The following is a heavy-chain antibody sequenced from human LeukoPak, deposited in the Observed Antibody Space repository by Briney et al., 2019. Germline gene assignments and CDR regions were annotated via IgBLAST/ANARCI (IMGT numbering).Heavy chain of an antibody. D-gene: IGHD1-26*01. V-gene: IGHV4-39*07. CDR1: GGSISSSSYY. J-gene: IGHJ4*02. CDR3: ARGGYSGSYPIDY. CDR2: IYYSGST. Sequence: PSETLSLTCTVSGGSISSSSYYWGWIRQPPGKGLEWIGSIYYSGSTYYNPSLKSRVTMSVDTSKNQFSLKLSSVTAADTAVYYCARGGYSGSYPIDYWGQGTLVTVSS.